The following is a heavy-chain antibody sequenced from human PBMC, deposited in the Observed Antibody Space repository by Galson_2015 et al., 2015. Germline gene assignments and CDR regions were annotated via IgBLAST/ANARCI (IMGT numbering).Heavy chain of an antibody. Sequence: SLRLSCAASGFTFSSYGMHWVRQAPGKGLEWVAVISYDGSNKYYADSVKGRFTISRDNSKNTLYLQMNSLRAEDTAVYHCAKDPNGGCYGSGSHLVFDYWGQGTLVTVSS. D-gene: IGHD3-10*01. CDR2: ISYDGSNK. V-gene: IGHV3-30*18. CDR3: AKDPNGGCYGSGSHLVFDY. CDR1: GFTFSSYG. J-gene: IGHJ4*02.